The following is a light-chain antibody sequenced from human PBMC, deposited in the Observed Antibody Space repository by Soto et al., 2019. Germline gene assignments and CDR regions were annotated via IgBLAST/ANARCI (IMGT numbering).Light chain of an antibody. V-gene: IGKV1-5*03. CDR2: KAS. Sequence: DIQMTQSPSTLSASVGDRVTITCRASQSISSWLAWYQQKPGKAPKLLIYKASSLESGVPSRFSGSGSGTEFTLTISGLQADDFATYYCQQYNSYSPYTFGQGTKLEIK. CDR3: QQYNSYSPYT. CDR1: QSISSW. J-gene: IGKJ2*01.